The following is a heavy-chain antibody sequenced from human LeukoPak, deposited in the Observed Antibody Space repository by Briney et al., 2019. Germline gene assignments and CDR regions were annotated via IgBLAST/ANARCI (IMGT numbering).Heavy chain of an antibody. CDR2: IYYSGST. Sequence: SETLSLTCAVSGGSISSGGYYWSWIRQPPGKGLEWIGYIYYSGSTNYNPSLKSRVTISVDTSKNQFSLKLSSVTAADTAVYYCARLAAAADGAFDYWGQGTLVTVSS. CDR1: GGSISSGGYY. CDR3: ARLAAAADGAFDY. J-gene: IGHJ4*02. V-gene: IGHV4-61*08. D-gene: IGHD6-13*01.